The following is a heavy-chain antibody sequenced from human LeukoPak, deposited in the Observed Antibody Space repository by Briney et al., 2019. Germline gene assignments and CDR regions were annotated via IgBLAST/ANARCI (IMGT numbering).Heavy chain of an antibody. Sequence: GGSLRLSCAASGFIFSNYEINWVRQAPGKGLEWVSYISSSGITMNYADSVKGRFTISRDNSKNTLYLQMNSLRAEDTAVYYCAKDTGRGGQWLEIDYWGQGTLVTVSS. CDR1: GFIFSNYE. D-gene: IGHD6-19*01. CDR3: AKDTGRGGQWLEIDY. CDR2: ISSSGITM. J-gene: IGHJ4*02. V-gene: IGHV3-48*03.